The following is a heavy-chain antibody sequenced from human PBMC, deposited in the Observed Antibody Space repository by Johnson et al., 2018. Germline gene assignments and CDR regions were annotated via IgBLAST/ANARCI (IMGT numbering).Heavy chain of an antibody. D-gene: IGHD1-14*01. CDR3: ARGRSKKMVGGTTNLFREKYDDDRDV. V-gene: IGHV4-34*01. CDR2: INHSGST. CDR1: GGSFSGYY. J-gene: IGHJ6*03. Sequence: QVQLQQWGAGLLKPSETLSLTCAVYGGSFSGYYWSWIRQPPGKGLEWIGEINHSGSTNYNPSLKGRVTMSIDTSKNQVSLKLTSVTAADTAVFFCARGRSKKMVGGTTNLFREKYDDDRDVWEKGTTVTVS.